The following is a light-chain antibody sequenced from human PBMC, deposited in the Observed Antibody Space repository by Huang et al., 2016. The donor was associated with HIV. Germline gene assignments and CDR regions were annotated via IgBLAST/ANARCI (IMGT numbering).Light chain of an antibody. CDR2: WAS. J-gene: IGKJ3*01. CDR1: QTILHDSDGRNY. V-gene: IGKV4-1*01. Sequence: DIVMTQSPDSLAVSLGERATINCKSSQTILHDSDGRNYLAWYQRKPVPPPKLLIPWASSRKSGAPDLFIGSGSGTDFTLTISSLQAEDVAVYYCQQYYSSPFTFGPGTNVDI. CDR3: QQYYSSPFT.